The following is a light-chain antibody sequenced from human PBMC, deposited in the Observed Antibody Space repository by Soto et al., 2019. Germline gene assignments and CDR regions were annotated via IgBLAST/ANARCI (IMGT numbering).Light chain of an antibody. CDR1: SSNIGRNT. CDR3: AAWGDSLTDYV. J-gene: IGLJ1*01. CDR2: SNN. Sequence: QSVLTQAPSASETPGQRVTISCSGGSSNIGRNTVNWYQQLPGTAPKLLIYSNNRRPSGVPDRFSGSKSGTSASLAISGLQSEDEADYYCAAWGDSLTDYVFGTGTKVTVL. V-gene: IGLV1-44*01.